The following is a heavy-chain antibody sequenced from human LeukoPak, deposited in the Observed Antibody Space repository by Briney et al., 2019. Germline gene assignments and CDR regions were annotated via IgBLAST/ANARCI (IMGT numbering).Heavy chain of an antibody. Sequence: GGSLRLSCAASGFTFSNYNMNWVRQAPGKGLEWVSYISTSGSAIYYADSVKGRFTISRDNAKNSLYLQMNSLRDEDTAVYYCARYTWSDRRGAMDVGGQGTTVTVSS. CDR2: ISTSGSAI. J-gene: IGHJ6*02. D-gene: IGHD1-1*01. CDR3: ARYTWSDRRGAMDV. CDR1: GFTFSNYN. V-gene: IGHV3-48*02.